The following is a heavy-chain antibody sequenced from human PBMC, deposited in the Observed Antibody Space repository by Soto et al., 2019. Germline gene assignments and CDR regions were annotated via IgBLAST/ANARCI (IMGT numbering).Heavy chain of an antibody. V-gene: IGHV3-11*01. D-gene: IGHD4-4*01. CDR2: ISSSGSTI. CDR3: AREVTPPPWDSPRPYNWFDP. Sequence: GGSLRLSCAASGFTFSDYYMSWIRQAPGKGLEWVSYISSSGSTIYYADSVKGRFTISRDNAKNSLYLQMNSLRAEDTAVYYCAREVTPPPWDSPRPYNWFDPWGQGTLVTVSS. J-gene: IGHJ5*02. CDR1: GFTFSDYY.